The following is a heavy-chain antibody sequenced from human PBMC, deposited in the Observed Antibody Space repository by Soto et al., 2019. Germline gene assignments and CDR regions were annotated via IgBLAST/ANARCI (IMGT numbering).Heavy chain of an antibody. J-gene: IGHJ4*02. V-gene: IGHV6-1*01. D-gene: IGHD6-13*01. CDR2: TYYRSKWSY. Sequence: KTSETLALTCAISGDSVSSNSATWDLIRQSPSRGLEWLGRTYYRSKWSYDYAVSVQSRITISPDTSKNQFSLHLNSVTPEDTAVYYCARLIGNSWFPEWGQGTLVTVSS. CDR1: GDSVSSNSAT. CDR3: ARLIGNSWFPE.